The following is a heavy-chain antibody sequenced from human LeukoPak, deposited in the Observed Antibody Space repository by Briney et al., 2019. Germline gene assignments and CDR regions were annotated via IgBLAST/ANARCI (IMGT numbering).Heavy chain of an antibody. CDR2: ISYTGST. J-gene: IGHJ4*02. D-gene: IGHD3-3*01. CDR1: GGSISSYY. Sequence: SDTLSLTCTVSGGSISSYYWSWIRQPPGKGLEWIGYISYTGSTSYNPSLKSRVTISLDTSKNHFSLRLRSVTAADTAVYYCAKSTPSFDSWDSWGQGTLVTVSS. V-gene: IGHV4-59*07. CDR3: AKSTPSFDSWDS.